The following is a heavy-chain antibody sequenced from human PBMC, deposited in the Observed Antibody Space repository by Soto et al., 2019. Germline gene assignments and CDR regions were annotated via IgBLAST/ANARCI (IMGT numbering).Heavy chain of an antibody. V-gene: IGHV1-18*01. D-gene: IGHD1-1*01. CDR3: SRGRYGDY. Sequence: QVHLVQSGAEVKKPGASVKVSCQGSGYAFTTYGITCVRHAPGQGREWMGWISAHNGNTNYAQKLQGRVTVTRDTSTSTAYMELTSLRYDDTAVYYCSRGRYGDYWGQGALVTVSS. CDR1: GYAFTTYG. J-gene: IGHJ4*02. CDR2: ISAHNGNT.